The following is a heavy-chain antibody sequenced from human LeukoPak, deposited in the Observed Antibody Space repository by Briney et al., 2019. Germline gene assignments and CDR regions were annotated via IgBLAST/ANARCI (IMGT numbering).Heavy chain of an antibody. CDR3: AREVPGYGDYVRSYYFDY. CDR1: GYTFTGYY. J-gene: IGHJ4*02. V-gene: IGHV1-69*13. Sequence: GASVKVSCKASGYTFTGYYMHWVRQAPGQGLEWMGGIIPISGTANYAQKFQGRVTITADESTSTAYMELSSLRSEDTAMYYCAREVPGYGDYVRSYYFDYWGQGILVTVSS. CDR2: IIPISGTA. D-gene: IGHD4-17*01.